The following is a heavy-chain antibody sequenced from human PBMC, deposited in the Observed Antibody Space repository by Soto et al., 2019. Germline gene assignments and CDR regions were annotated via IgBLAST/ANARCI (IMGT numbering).Heavy chain of an antibody. CDR2: IYYSGRT. CDR3: ARMRGLGEISPYLDY. CDR1: GGSISDYQ. D-gene: IGHD3-16*01. V-gene: IGHV4-59*01. J-gene: IGHJ4*02. Sequence: QVQLQESGPGLVKPSETLSLTCSISGGSISDYQWNWIRQPPGKGLEWIGYIYYSGRTNYNPALKSRMTISLEPSTRQFSLRLRSVTAADTAVYYCARMRGLGEISPYLDYWGQGALVTVSS.